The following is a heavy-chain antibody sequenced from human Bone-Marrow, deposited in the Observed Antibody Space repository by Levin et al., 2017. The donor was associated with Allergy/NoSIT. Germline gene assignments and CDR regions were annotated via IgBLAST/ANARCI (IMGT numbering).Heavy chain of an antibody. Sequence: GESLKISCAASGFTFSSYGMHWVRQAPGKGLEWVAVIWYDGSNKYYADSVKGRFTISRDNSKNTLYLQMNSLRAEDTAVYYCARGAISPDIVATIGDYWGQGTLVTVSS. V-gene: IGHV3-33*01. CDR3: ARGAISPDIVATIGDY. CDR2: IWYDGSNK. D-gene: IGHD5-12*01. CDR1: GFTFSSYG. J-gene: IGHJ4*02.